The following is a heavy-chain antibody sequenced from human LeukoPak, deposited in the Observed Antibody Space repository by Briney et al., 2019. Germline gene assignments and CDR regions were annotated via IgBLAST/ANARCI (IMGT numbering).Heavy chain of an antibody. V-gene: IGHV3-74*01. CDR2: ISSDGTNA. CDR1: GFTFSSYG. J-gene: IGHJ4*02. D-gene: IGHD3-10*01. Sequence: GGSLRLSCAASGFTFSSYGMHWVRQVPGKGLVWVSRISSDGTNANYADSVKGRFTISRDNAKNTLYLQMHSLRAEDAAVYYCVLLSLTPGWGQGTLVTVSS. CDR3: VLLSLTPG.